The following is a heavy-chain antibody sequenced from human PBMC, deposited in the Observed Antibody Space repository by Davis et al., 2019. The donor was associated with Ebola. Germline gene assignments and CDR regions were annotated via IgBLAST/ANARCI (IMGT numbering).Heavy chain of an antibody. CDR2: FDPEDGET. CDR3: AGRFFSGSYWNDYGMDV. CDR1: GYTLTELS. D-gene: IGHD1-26*01. J-gene: IGHJ6*02. V-gene: IGHV1-24*01. Sequence: ASVKVSCKVSGYTLTELSMHWVRQAPGKGLEWMGGFDPEDGETIYAQKFQGRVTMTEDTSTDTAYMGLSSLRSDDTAVYYCAGRFFSGSYWNDYGMDVWGQGTTVTVSS.